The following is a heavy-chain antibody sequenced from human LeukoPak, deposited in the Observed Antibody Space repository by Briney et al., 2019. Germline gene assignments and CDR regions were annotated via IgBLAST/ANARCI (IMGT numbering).Heavy chain of an antibody. D-gene: IGHD6-19*01. CDR2: IYYSGST. V-gene: IGHV4-39*07. J-gene: IGHJ4*02. Sequence: SETLSLTCTVSGGSISSSSYYWGWIRQPPGKGLEWIGSIYYSGSTYYNPSLKSRVTISVDTSKNQFSLKLSSVTAADTAVYYCARRGALAVADPPSFAYWGQGTLVTVSS. CDR3: ARRGALAVADPPSFAY. CDR1: GGSISSSSYY.